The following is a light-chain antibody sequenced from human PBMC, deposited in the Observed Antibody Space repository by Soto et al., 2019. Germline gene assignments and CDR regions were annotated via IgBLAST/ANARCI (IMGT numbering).Light chain of an antibody. Sequence: EIVMTQSPATLSVSPGERATLSCRATQSVSSSLAWYQQKPGQAPRLLIYGASTRATGIPARFSGSGSGTEFTLTIDSLQSEDFAVYYCQQYDNWPPLTFGEGTKVEIK. V-gene: IGKV3-15*01. J-gene: IGKJ4*01. CDR3: QQYDNWPPLT. CDR1: QSVSSS. CDR2: GAS.